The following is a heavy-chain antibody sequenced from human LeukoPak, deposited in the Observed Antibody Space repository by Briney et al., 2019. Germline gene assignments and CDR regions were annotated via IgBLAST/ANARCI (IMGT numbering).Heavy chain of an antibody. CDR3: ARARDGLDY. Sequence: SETLSLTCTVSGGSISSSSYYWGWIRQPPGKGLEWIGYIYYSGSTYYNPSLKSRVTISVDTSKNQFSLKLSSVTAADTAVYYCARARDGLDYWGQGTLVTVSS. D-gene: IGHD5-24*01. V-gene: IGHV4-30-4*08. J-gene: IGHJ4*02. CDR2: IYYSGST. CDR1: GGSISSSSYY.